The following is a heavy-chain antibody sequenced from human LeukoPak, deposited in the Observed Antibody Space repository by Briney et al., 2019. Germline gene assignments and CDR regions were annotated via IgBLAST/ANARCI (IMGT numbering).Heavy chain of an antibody. CDR1: GFTFSSYA. Sequence: GASLRLSCAASGFTFSSYAMSWVRQAPGKGLEWVSAISGSGGSTYYADSVKGRFTISRDNSKNTLHLQMNSLRAEDTAVYYCAKDKGDSSGWLNFDYWGQGTLVTVSS. V-gene: IGHV3-23*01. CDR2: ISGSGGST. D-gene: IGHD6-19*01. CDR3: AKDKGDSSGWLNFDY. J-gene: IGHJ4*02.